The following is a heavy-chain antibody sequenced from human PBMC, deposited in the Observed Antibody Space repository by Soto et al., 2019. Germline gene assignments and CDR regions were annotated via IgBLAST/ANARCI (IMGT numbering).Heavy chain of an antibody. CDR2: IIPIFGTA. Sequence: ASVKVSCKASGGTFSSYAISWVRQAPGQGLEWMGGIIPIFGTANYARKFQGRVTITADESMSTAYMELSSLRSEDTAVYYCARGCNWNAVYYYGMDVWGQGTTVTVSS. V-gene: IGHV1-69*13. D-gene: IGHD1-20*01. J-gene: IGHJ6*02. CDR1: GGTFSSYA. CDR3: ARGCNWNAVYYYGMDV.